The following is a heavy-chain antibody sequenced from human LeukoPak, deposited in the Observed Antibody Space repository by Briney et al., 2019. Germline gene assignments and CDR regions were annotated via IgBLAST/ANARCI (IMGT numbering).Heavy chain of an antibody. CDR1: GFAFKDYY. J-gene: IGHJ4*02. CDR3: ARGQWLPNYYFDS. CDR2: ISGIGTTI. V-gene: IGHV3-11*04. Sequence: GGSLRLSCAASGFAFKDYYMSWIRQAPGKELEWVSDISGIGTTIHYADSVKGRFTISRDNAKKSLYLQMSSLRAEDTAVYYCARGQWLPNYYFDSWGQGTLVIVSP. D-gene: IGHD6-19*01.